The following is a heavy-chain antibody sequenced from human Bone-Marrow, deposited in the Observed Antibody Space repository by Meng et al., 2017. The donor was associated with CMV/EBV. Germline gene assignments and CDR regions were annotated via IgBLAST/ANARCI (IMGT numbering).Heavy chain of an antibody. Sequence: ASVKVSCKASGYTFTGYYMHWVRQAPGQGLEWMGWINPNSGGTNYAQKFQGRVTMTRDTSTSTVYMELSSLRSVDTAVYYCARGHGLGRFRGNWFDPWGQGTLVTVSS. J-gene: IGHJ5*02. V-gene: IGHV1-2*02. CDR3: ARGHGLGRFRGNWFDP. CDR2: INPNSGGT. CDR1: GYTFTGYY. D-gene: IGHD3-3*01.